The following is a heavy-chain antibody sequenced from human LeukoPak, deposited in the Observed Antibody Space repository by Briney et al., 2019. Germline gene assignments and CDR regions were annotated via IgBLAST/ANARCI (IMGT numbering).Heavy chain of an antibody. V-gene: IGHV3-30*02. CDR3: AKDVVEGLWFGEGFDP. D-gene: IGHD3-10*01. J-gene: IGHJ5*02. Sequence: GGSLRLSCAASGFTFSSYGMHWVRQAPGKWLEWVAFIRYDGSNKYYADSVKGRFTISRDNSKNTLYLQMNSLRAEDTAVYYCAKDVVEGLWFGEGFDPWGQGTLVTVSS. CDR2: IRYDGSNK. CDR1: GFTFSSYG.